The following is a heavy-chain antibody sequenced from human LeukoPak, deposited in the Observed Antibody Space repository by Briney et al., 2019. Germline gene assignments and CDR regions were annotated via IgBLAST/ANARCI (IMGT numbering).Heavy chain of an antibody. J-gene: IGHJ1*01. V-gene: IGHV1-2*02. Sequence: ASVKVSCKASGYTFTGYYMHWVRQAPGQGLEWMGWINPNSGGTNYAQKFQGSVTMTRDTSIRTAYMELSRLRSDDTAVYYCAHSINSSSFYFQHWGQGTLVTVSS. CDR2: INPNSGGT. CDR1: GYTFTGYY. D-gene: IGHD6-6*01. CDR3: AHSINSSSFYFQH.